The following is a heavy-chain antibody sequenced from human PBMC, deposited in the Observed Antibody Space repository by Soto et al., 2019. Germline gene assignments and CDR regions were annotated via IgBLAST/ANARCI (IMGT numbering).Heavy chain of an antibody. CDR2: INHSGST. J-gene: IGHJ4*02. D-gene: IGHD3-3*01. CDR1: GGAFIGYY. V-gene: IGHV4-34*01. CDR3: ATDYYDFGSGHKYDFDY. Sequence: PSETLSLTCSGYGGAFIGYYWSWIRQPPGKGLEWIGEINHSGSTNYNPSLKSRVTISVDTSENQFSLKLSSVTAADTAVYYCATDYYDFGSGHKYDFDYWGQGTLLTVSS.